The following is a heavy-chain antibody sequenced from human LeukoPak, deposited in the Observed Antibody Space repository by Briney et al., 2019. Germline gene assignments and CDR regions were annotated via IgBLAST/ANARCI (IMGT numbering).Heavy chain of an antibody. V-gene: IGHV3-11*06. J-gene: IGHJ4*02. CDR3: ARDYPTTKGP. CDR2: ISSSSSYT. CDR1: GFTFSDYY. Sequence: PGGSLRLSCAASGFTFSDYYMNWIRQAPGKGLEWVSFISSSSSYTKYADSVKDRFTISRDNAKNSLHLQMNSLRAEDTAVYYCARDYPTTKGPWGQGTLVTVSS. D-gene: IGHD1-1*01.